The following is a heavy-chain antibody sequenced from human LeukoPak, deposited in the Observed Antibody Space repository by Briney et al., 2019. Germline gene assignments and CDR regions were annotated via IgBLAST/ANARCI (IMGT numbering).Heavy chain of an antibody. J-gene: IGHJ4*02. V-gene: IGHV3-30*18. CDR2: ISYDGSNK. D-gene: IGHD3-9*01. CDR1: GFTFSSYG. CDR3: AKSLSLDWLLSWDY. Sequence: GSLRRSCAASGFTFSSYGMHWVRQAPGKGLEWVAVISYDGSNKYYADSVKGRFTISRDNSKNTLYLQMNSLRAEDTAVYYCAKSLSLDWLLSWDYWGQGTLVTVSS.